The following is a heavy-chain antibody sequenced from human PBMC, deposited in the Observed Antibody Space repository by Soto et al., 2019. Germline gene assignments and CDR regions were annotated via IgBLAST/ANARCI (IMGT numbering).Heavy chain of an antibody. Sequence: SETLSLTCVVYGGSFSGYYWSWIRQPPGKGLEWIGEINQSGSTNYNPSLKSRVTISVDTSKNQFSVKLSSVTAADTAVYYCASFAGYSSAWYVYFQHWGQGTLVTVSS. J-gene: IGHJ1*01. CDR3: ASFAGYSSAWYVYFQH. D-gene: IGHD6-19*01. CDR1: GGSFSGYY. CDR2: INQSGST. V-gene: IGHV4-34*01.